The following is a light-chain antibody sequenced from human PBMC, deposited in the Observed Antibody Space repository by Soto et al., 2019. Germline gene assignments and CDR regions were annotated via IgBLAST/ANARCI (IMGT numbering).Light chain of an antibody. CDR1: SSDVGSDNR. CDR2: QVS. CDR3: TLYRNSNTV. Sequence: LTQPPSVSGSPGQSVTISCTGTSSDVGSDNRVSWYQQPPGAAPRLMLYQVSNRPSGVPDRFSGSKSGYTASLTISGLQTDDEADYYCTLYRNSNTVFGTGTKLIVL. V-gene: IGLV2-18*01. J-gene: IGLJ1*01.